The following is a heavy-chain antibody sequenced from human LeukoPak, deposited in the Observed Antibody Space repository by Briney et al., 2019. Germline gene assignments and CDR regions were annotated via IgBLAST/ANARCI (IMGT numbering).Heavy chain of an antibody. CDR3: ARGGGGCSGGSCYSGSVDY. CDR1: GYTFTGYY. Sequence: ASVKVPCKASGYTFTGYYMHWVRQAPGQGLEWVGWINANSGGTNYAQKFQGRVPMTRDTSISTAYMELSRLRSDDTAVYYCARGGGGCSGGSCYSGSVDYWGQGTLVTVSS. D-gene: IGHD2-15*01. CDR2: INANSGGT. V-gene: IGHV1-2*02. J-gene: IGHJ4*02.